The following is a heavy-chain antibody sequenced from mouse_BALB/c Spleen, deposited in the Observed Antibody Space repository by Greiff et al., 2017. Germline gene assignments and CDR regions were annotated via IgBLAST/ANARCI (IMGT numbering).Heavy chain of an antibody. D-gene: IGHD2-1*01. Sequence: EVQVVESGPGLVKPSQSLSLTCSVTGYSITSGYYWNWIRQFPGNKLEWMGYISYDGSNNYNPSLKNRISITRDTSKNQFFLKLNSVTTEDTATYYCARRNGNYEDAMDYWGQGTSVTVSS. CDR1: GYSITSGYY. CDR3: ARRNGNYEDAMDY. V-gene: IGHV3-6*02. CDR2: ISYDGSN. J-gene: IGHJ4*01.